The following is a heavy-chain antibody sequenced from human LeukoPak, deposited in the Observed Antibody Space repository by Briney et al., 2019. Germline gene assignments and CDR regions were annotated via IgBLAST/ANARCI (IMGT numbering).Heavy chain of an antibody. Sequence: GATVKVSCKASGYTFTSYDINWVRQATGQGLEWMGWMNPNSGNTGYAQKFQGRVTMTRNTSISTAYMELSSLRSEDTAVYYCARGYARLPYQEYFQHWGQGTLVTVSS. V-gene: IGHV1-8*01. CDR3: ARGYARLPYQEYFQH. J-gene: IGHJ1*01. D-gene: IGHD2-2*01. CDR1: GYTFTSYD. CDR2: MNPNSGNT.